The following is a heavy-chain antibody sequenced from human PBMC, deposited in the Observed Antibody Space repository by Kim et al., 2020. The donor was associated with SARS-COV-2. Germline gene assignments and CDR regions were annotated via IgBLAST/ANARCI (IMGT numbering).Heavy chain of an antibody. J-gene: IGHJ6*02. CDR1: GFTFSSYA. D-gene: IGHD6-25*01. CDR3: VKRASSSGWYGMDV. V-gene: IGHV3-64D*09. Sequence: GGSLRLSCSASGFTFSSYALHWVRQAPGKGLESVSTINGNGGTTNYADSVRDIFTISRDNSKKTLYLQMSSLRPEDTAVYYCVKRASSSGWYGMDVWGQGTTVTVSS. CDR2: INGNGGTT.